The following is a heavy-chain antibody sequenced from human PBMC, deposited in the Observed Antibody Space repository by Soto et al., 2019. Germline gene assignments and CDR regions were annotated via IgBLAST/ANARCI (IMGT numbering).Heavy chain of an antibody. CDR2: VIPLFGTP. Sequence: QVHLVQSGAEVKKPGSSVKVSCKASADTFTKYGISWVRQAPGQGLEWMGGVIPLFGTPNYAQRFQDRVTITADPSTTTAYLDLASLTSEDTAVYFCAREFELSGSYFFDHWGQGTLITVSS. CDR3: AREFELSGSYFFDH. CDR1: ADTFTKYG. V-gene: IGHV1-69*01. J-gene: IGHJ4*02. D-gene: IGHD1-26*01.